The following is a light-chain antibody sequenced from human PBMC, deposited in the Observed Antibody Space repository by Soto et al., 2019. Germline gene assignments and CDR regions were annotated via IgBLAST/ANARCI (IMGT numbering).Light chain of an antibody. Sequence: QSVLTQPPSVSGAPGQRVTISCTGSSSNIGAGYDVHWYQQLPGTAPKLLIYGNSNRPSGVPDRFSGSKSGTSASLAITGLRAGDGADYSCQSYASSLGALYVFGRGTKVT. V-gene: IGLV1-40*01. CDR1: SSNIGAGYD. CDR3: QSYASSLGALYV. CDR2: GNS. J-gene: IGLJ1*01.